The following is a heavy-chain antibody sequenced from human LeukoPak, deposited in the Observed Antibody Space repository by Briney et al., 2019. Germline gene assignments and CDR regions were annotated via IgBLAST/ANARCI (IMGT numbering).Heavy chain of an antibody. J-gene: IGHJ4*02. CDR1: GFSFSGYY. D-gene: IGHD2-15*01. Sequence: GGSLRLSCAASGFSFSGYYMSWIRQAAGKVLEWISYISSSGGTTIYYADSVKGRFTIYRDNAENSLYLRMDSLRAEDTAVYYSTRFRGYCSGATCYPYYFDYWGQGTLVTVSS. CDR2: ISSSGGTTI. V-gene: IGHV3-11*01. CDR3: TRFRGYCSGATCYPYYFDY.